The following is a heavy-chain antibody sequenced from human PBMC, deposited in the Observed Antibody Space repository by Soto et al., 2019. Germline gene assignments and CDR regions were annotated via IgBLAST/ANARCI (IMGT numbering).Heavy chain of an antibody. V-gene: IGHV4-31*03. CDR1: GGSISSGGYY. D-gene: IGHD4-17*01. Sequence: QVQLQESGPGLVKPSQTLSLTCTVSGGSISSGGYYWSWIRQHPGKGLEWIGYIYYSGSTYYNPSLKSRVTISVDTSKNQFSLKRSSVTAADTAVYYCARVMTRTTVIKWRNWFDPWGQGTLVTVSS. CDR3: ARVMTRTTVIKWRNWFDP. CDR2: IYYSGST. J-gene: IGHJ5*02.